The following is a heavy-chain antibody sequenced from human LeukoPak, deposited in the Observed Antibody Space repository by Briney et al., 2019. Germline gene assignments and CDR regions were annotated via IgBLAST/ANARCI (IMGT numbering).Heavy chain of an antibody. Sequence: GESLKISCKGSGYSFTSYWISWVRQMPGKGLQWRGRINPSDSYMNYSPSFQGHVTFSTDKSISTAYLQWSSLKASDTAMYYCVRDSSGYDSSLDYWGQGTLVTVSS. J-gene: IGHJ4*02. D-gene: IGHD5-12*01. V-gene: IGHV5-10-1*01. CDR1: GYSFTSYW. CDR2: INPSDSYM. CDR3: VRDSSGYDSSLDY.